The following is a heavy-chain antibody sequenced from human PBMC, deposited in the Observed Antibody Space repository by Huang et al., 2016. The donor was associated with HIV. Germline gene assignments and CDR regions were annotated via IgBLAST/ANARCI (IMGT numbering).Heavy chain of an antibody. Sequence: QVQLQESGPGLVKPSETLSLTCAVSGDSISSQYWSWIRQPPGKGLAWIGSIFYGGSTNDNPALRSRVTRSVDTAKNRFSLKLTSVTAADTAVYYCARESAASRYFDYWGLGTLVAVSS. V-gene: IGHV4-59*11. J-gene: IGHJ4*02. CDR2: IFYGGST. CDR1: GDSISSQY. CDR3: ARESAASRYFDY.